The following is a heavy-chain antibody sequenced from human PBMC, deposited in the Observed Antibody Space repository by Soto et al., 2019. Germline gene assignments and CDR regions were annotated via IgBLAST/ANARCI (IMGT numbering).Heavy chain of an antibody. CDR3: AKEDSSSWHYYYGMDV. V-gene: IGHV3-30*18. CDR2: ISDDGSNK. D-gene: IGHD6-13*01. CDR1: GFTFSSYG. Sequence: QVPLVESGGGVVQPGRSLRLSCAASGFTFSSYGMNWVRQAPGKGLEWVAVISDDGSNKYYADSVKGRFTISRDRSKNMLYLQMNSLRAEDTAVYYCAKEDSSSWHYYYGMDVWGQGTTVTVSS. J-gene: IGHJ6*02.